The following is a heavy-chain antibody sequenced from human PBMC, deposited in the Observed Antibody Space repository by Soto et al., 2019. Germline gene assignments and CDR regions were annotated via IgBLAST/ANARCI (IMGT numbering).Heavy chain of an antibody. Sequence: XQTLSLTCVISGYSVSSNSAGWNLIRQSPSRGLEWLGRTYYKSKWNNDYALSVKSRITISPDTSKNQFSLHLYSVTPEDTAVYYCTGITWFRGMDVWGQGTPVTVSS. CDR1: GYSVSSNSAG. D-gene: IGHD3-10*01. J-gene: IGHJ6*02. V-gene: IGHV6-1*01. CDR2: TYYKSKWNN. CDR3: TGITWFRGMDV.